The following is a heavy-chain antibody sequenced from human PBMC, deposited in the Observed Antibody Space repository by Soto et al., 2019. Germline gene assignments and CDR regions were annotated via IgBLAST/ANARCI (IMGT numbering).Heavy chain of an antibody. CDR1: GFTFSGYW. CDR2: IKQDGSEK. CDR3: ASPRITMVRGVSSQDY. D-gene: IGHD3-10*01. Sequence: GGSLRLSCAASGFTFSGYWMSWVRQAPGKGLEWVANIKQDGSEKYYVDSVKGRFTISRDNAKNSLYLQMNSLRAEDTAVYYCASPRITMVRGVSSQDYWGQGTLVTVSS. J-gene: IGHJ4*02. V-gene: IGHV3-7*01.